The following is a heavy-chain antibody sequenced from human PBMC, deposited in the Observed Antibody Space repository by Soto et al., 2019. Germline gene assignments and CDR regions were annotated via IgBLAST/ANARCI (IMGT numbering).Heavy chain of an antibody. CDR2: LSASATGS. V-gene: IGHV3-23*01. Sequence: GGSLRLSCAASGFTFSSYAMNWVRQAPGKGLEWVSFLSASATGSHYADSVKGRFTISRDNSKNTVYLQMNNLRADDTANYYYAKELRYSGTMPGAFDSWGQGTLVTVSS. J-gene: IGHJ4*02. CDR1: GFTFSSYA. D-gene: IGHD1-26*01. CDR3: AKELRYSGTMPGAFDS.